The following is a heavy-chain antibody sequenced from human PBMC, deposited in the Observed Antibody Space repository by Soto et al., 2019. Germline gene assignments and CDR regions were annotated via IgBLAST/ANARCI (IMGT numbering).Heavy chain of an antibody. CDR1: GGSITTSDYS. CDR2: IYHTGTT. CDR3: VRERTIFGVAPGGGGDV. J-gene: IGHJ6*02. V-gene: IGHV4-30-2*01. D-gene: IGHD3-3*01. Sequence: QLQLQESGSGLVKPSQTLSLTCAVSGGSITTSDYSWSWIRQPPGRGLEWIGSIYHTGTTHYIPSLKSRVTMAPDKVKKPFSPDLTSMTAADTAGYYCVRERTIFGVAPGGGGDVWGRGTTVTVSS.